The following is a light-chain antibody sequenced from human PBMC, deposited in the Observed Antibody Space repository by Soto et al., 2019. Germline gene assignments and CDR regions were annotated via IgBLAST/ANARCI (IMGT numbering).Light chain of an antibody. Sequence: DIQMTQSPSSLSASVGDRVTITCRASQSISSYLNWYQQKPGKAPTLMIYAASSLQSGVPSRFSGSGSGTDFTLTISSLQPEDVATYYCQQSYSTPPTLGQGTKVDIK. CDR1: QSISSY. J-gene: IGKJ1*01. CDR3: QQSYSTPPT. CDR2: AAS. V-gene: IGKV1-39*01.